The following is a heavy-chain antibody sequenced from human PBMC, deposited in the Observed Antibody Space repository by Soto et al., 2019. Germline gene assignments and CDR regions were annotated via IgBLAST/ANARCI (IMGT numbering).Heavy chain of an antibody. V-gene: IGHV4-61*01. CDR2: IYYSGST. CDR1: GGSVSSGRFY. J-gene: IGHJ4*02. Sequence: SETLSLTCTVSGGSVSSGRFYWSWIRQPPGKGLEWIRYIYYSGSTKYNPSLRSRVTISVDTSKNQFSLKLTSVAAADTAVYYCARSGSGSGWLGGQGTLVTVSS. CDR3: ARSGSGSGWL. D-gene: IGHD6-19*01.